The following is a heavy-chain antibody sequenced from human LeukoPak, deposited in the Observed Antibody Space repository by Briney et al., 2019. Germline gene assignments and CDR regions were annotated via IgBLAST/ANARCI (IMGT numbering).Heavy chain of an antibody. V-gene: IGHV3-11*04. Sequence: PGGSLRLSCEASGFTFSDYYMSWIRQAPGKGLEWVSYISSSGSTIYYADSVKGRFTISRDNAKNSLYLQMNSLRAEDTAVYYCARDRVMTTVTTFPARFDPWGQGTLVTVSS. CDR2: ISSSGSTI. CDR3: ARDRVMTTVTTFPARFDP. CDR1: GFTFSDYY. J-gene: IGHJ5*02. D-gene: IGHD4-17*01.